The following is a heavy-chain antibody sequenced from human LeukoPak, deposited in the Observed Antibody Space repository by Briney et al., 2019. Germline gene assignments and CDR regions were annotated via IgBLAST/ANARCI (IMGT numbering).Heavy chain of an antibody. D-gene: IGHD5-18*01. Sequence: PGGSLRLSCAASGFTFSDYAMHWVRQAPGKGLEWVAHIWYDGSNEKYADSVKGRFIISRDNSKNALYFQMNSLRAEDTAVYYCAKGIQPSDKNGLDAWGQGTMATVSS. CDR3: AKGIQPSDKNGLDA. CDR2: IWYDGSNE. J-gene: IGHJ3*01. CDR1: GFTFSDYA. V-gene: IGHV3-33*06.